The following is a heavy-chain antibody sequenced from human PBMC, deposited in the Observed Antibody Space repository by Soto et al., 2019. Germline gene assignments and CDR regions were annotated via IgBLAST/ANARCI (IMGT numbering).Heavy chain of an antibody. CDR3: ARGGRYYPYYFDY. D-gene: IGHD1-26*01. CDR2: LSVYNGYT. V-gene: IGHV1-18*01. Sequence: QVQLVQSGAEVKEPGASVQVSCKASGYTFTSYSFSWVRQAPGQGLEWMGWLSVYNGYTNSAQKVQGRVTMTTDTSSSIAYMELRSLRSDDTAVYYCARGGRYYPYYFDYWGQGTLITVSS. CDR1: GYTFTSYS. J-gene: IGHJ4*02.